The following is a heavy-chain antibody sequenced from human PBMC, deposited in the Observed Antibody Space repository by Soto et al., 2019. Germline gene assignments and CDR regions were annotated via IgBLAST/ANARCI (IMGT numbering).Heavy chain of an antibody. CDR1: GFTFRSYA. J-gene: IGHJ4*02. Sequence: QVQLVESGGGVVQPGRSLRLSCAASGFTFRSYAMHWVRQAPGKGLEWVAVISYEGSNKYYADSVKGRFTISRDNSKNTLYLQMNSLRAEDTAVYYCARDNRPWHTLYYFDYWGQGTLVTVSS. CDR3: ARDNRPWHTLYYFDY. CDR2: ISYEGSNK. V-gene: IGHV3-30-3*01. D-gene: IGHD2-2*02.